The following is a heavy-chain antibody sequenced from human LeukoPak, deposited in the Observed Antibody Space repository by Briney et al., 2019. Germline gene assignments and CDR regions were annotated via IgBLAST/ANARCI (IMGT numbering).Heavy chain of an antibody. J-gene: IGHJ4*02. Sequence: SQTLSLTCTVSGGSISSGSYYWNWIRQPAGKGLEWIGRIYTSGSTNYNPSLKSRVTMSVDTSKNQFSLKLSSVTAADTAVYYCARVRVGSNSPTVSYYFDYWGQGTLVTVSS. V-gene: IGHV4-61*02. CDR1: GGSISSGSYY. D-gene: IGHD4-23*01. CDR3: ARVRVGSNSPTVSYYFDY. CDR2: IYTSGST.